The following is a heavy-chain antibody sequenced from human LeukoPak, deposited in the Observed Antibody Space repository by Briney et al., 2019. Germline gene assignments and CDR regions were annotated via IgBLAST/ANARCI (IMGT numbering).Heavy chain of an antibody. Sequence: GGSLRLSCAASGFTFDDYTMHWVRQAPGKGLEGVSLISWDGGSTYYADSVKGRFTISRDNSKNSLYLQMNSLRTEDTALYYCAKDKAAMALYYYYGMDVWGQGTTATVSS. V-gene: IGHV3-43*01. CDR2: ISWDGGST. CDR3: AKDKAAMALYYYYGMDV. J-gene: IGHJ6*02. D-gene: IGHD5-18*01. CDR1: GFTFDDYT.